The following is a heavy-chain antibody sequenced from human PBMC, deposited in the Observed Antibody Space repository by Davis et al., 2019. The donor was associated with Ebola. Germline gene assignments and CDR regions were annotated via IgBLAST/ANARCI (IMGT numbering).Heavy chain of an antibody. CDR1: GGSISSSHW. V-gene: IGHV4-4*02. Sequence: SETLSLTCAVSGGSISSSHWWSWVRQPPGKGLAWIGEIYHSGSTNYNPSLKSRVTISVDKSKNQFSLKLSSVTAADTAVYYCARRVAIGYCSSTSCYDAFDIWGQGTMVTVSS. CDR2: IYHSGST. D-gene: IGHD2-2*01. J-gene: IGHJ3*02. CDR3: ARRVAIGYCSSTSCYDAFDI.